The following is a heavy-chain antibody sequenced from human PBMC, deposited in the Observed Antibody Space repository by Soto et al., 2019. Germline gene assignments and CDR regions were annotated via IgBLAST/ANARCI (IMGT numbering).Heavy chain of an antibody. Sequence: GGSLRLSCAASGFTFSSYAMRWVRQAPGKGLEWVALISYDGSDKDYADSVKGRFTISRDNSRNTLFLQMNSLRAEDTAVYYCARVYYKSYDSGVYYRSPPYWGQGTLVPV. V-gene: IGHV3-30-3*01. CDR3: ARVYYKSYDSGVYYRSPPY. J-gene: IGHJ4*02. CDR1: GFTFSSYA. CDR2: ISYDGSDK. D-gene: IGHD3-22*01.